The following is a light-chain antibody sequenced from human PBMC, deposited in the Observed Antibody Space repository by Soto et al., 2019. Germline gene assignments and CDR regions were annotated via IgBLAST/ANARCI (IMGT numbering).Light chain of an antibody. CDR3: SSYTISNTLPFV. CDR2: EVT. CDR1: STDVGGYNY. V-gene: IGLV2-14*01. J-gene: IGLJ1*01. Sequence: QSVLAQPSSVSGSPGQSITISCTGTSTDVGGYNYVSWYQHHSGKAPKLLIYEVTNRPSGISDRFSGSKSVNTASLTISGLQAEDEADYYCSSYTISNTLPFVFGTGTKVTVL.